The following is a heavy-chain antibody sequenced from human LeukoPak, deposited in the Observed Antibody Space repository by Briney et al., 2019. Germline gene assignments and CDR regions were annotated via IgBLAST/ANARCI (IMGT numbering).Heavy chain of an antibody. J-gene: IGHJ5*02. CDR3: ARTVAEYSSSWYSP. CDR1: GYTFTSYD. D-gene: IGHD6-13*01. CDR2: MNPNSGNT. Sequence: ASVKVSCKASGYTFTSYDINWVRQATGQGLEWMGWMNPNSGNTGYAQKFQGRATITRNTSISTAYMELSSLRSEDTAVYYCARTVAEYSSSWYSPWGQGTLVTVSS. V-gene: IGHV1-8*03.